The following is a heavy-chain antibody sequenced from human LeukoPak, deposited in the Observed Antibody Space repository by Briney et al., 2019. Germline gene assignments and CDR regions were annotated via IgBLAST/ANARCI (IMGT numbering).Heavy chain of an antibody. Sequence: PGGSLRLSCAASGFTFSSYVMHWVRQAPGKGLEWVAVISYDGSSKNYADSVKGRFTISRDNPKNTLYLQMDSLRAEDTAVYYCARDRGLKAFDYWGQGTLVTVSS. CDR3: ARDRGLKAFDY. CDR1: GFTFSSYV. J-gene: IGHJ4*02. D-gene: IGHD5-12*01. V-gene: IGHV3-30-3*01. CDR2: ISYDGSSK.